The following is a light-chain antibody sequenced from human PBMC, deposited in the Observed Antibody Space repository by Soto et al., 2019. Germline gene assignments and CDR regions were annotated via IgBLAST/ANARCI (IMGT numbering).Light chain of an antibody. CDR3: QQYGSSET. Sequence: EIVMTQSPATLSVSPGYRSTLSGRASESVTSSLAWYQQTPGPAPRLLIYGASSRATGLPDSFSGSGSGTDFTPTISRLEPEDFAVYYCQQYGSSETFGQGTKVDIK. V-gene: IGKV3-20*01. CDR1: ESVTSS. CDR2: GAS. J-gene: IGKJ1*01.